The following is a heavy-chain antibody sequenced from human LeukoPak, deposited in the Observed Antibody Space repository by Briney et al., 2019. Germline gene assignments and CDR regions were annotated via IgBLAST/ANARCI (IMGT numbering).Heavy chain of an antibody. D-gene: IGHD5-18*01. J-gene: IGHJ4*02. CDR1: GGSISTYY. Sequence: PSETLFLTCTVSGGSISTYYWSWIRQPPGKGLEWIGEINHSGSTNYNPSLKSRVTISVDTSKNQFSLKLSSVTAADTAVYYCARLTAMVPKYYFDYWGQGTLVTVSS. CDR2: INHSGST. V-gene: IGHV4-34*01. CDR3: ARLTAMVPKYYFDY.